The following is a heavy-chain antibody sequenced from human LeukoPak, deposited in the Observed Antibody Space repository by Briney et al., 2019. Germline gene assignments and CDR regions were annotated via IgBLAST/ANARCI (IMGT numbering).Heavy chain of an antibody. J-gene: IGHJ4*02. Sequence: GGSLRLSCAASGFTFSNYAMTWVRQAPGKGLQWVSAISGDAVYTYYLDSVKGRFTTSRDNSKNTLFLQMNSLRADDTAVYYCAKNYGTSRPFYDYWGQGIVVTVSS. CDR2: ISGDAVYT. D-gene: IGHD4-17*01. V-gene: IGHV3-23*01. CDR3: AKNYGTSRPFYDY. CDR1: GFTFSNYA.